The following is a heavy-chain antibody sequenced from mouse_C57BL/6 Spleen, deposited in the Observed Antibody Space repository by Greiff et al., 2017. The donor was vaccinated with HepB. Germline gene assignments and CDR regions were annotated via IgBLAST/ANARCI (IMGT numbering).Heavy chain of an antibody. V-gene: IGHV5-6*01. J-gene: IGHJ2*01. Sequence: DVQLVESGGELVKPGGSLKLSCAASGFTFSSYGMSWVRQTPDKRLEWVATISSGGSYTYYPDSVKGRFTISRDNAKNTLYLQMSSLKSEDTAMYYCARQIAGFDYWGQGTTLTVSS. CDR3: ARQIAGFDY. CDR1: GFTFSSYG. CDR2: ISSGGSYT. D-gene: IGHD1-1*01.